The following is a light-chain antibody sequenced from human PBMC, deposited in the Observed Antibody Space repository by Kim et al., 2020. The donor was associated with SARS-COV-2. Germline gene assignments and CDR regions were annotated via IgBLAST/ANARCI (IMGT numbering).Light chain of an antibody. CDR2: EVS. Sequence: GQSVTISCTGTSSDLGAYNYVSWYRQHPGRAPTLMIYEVSWRPSGISSRFSGSKSRNTASLTISGLQAEDEADYYCDSYAGSNTLVFGSGTKVTVL. CDR1: SSDLGAYNY. CDR3: DSYAGSNTLV. J-gene: IGLJ1*01. V-gene: IGLV2-14*03.